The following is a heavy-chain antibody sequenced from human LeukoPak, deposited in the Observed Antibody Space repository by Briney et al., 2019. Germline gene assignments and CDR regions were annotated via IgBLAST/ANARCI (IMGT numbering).Heavy chain of an antibody. D-gene: IGHD1-26*01. CDR2: IKRDGSEK. CDR1: GFTFSSYW. Sequence: PGGSLRLSCAASGFTFSSYWMTWVRQAPGKGLEWVANIKRDGSEKHYVDSVKGRFTISRDNAKNSMFLQMNSLKTEDTAVYYCTRGSEWELLPGVDYWGQGTLVTVSS. V-gene: IGHV3-7*03. J-gene: IGHJ4*02. CDR3: TRGSEWELLPGVDY.